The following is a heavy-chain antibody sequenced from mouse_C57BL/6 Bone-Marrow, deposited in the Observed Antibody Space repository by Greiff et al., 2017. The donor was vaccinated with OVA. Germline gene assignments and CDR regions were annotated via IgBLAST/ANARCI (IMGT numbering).Heavy chain of an antibody. D-gene: IGHD1-1*01. CDR3: ERQRGYGIPYAMDY. Sequence: EVKLMESGGDLVKPGGSLKLSCAASGFTFSSYGMSWVRQTPDKRLEWVATISSGGSYTYYPNSVKGRFTISRDNAKNTLYLQMSSLKSEDTAMYYCERQRGYGIPYAMDYWGQGTSATVSS. V-gene: IGHV5-6*01. J-gene: IGHJ4*01. CDR2: ISSGGSYT. CDR1: GFTFSSYG.